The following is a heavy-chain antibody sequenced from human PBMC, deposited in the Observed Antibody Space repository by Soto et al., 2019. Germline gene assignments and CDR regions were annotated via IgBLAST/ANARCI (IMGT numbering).Heavy chain of an antibody. D-gene: IGHD3-22*01. CDR2: FDPEIGET. V-gene: IGHV1-24*01. Sequence: ASVKVSCKVSQFTLSALSMHWVRQAPGKGLEWMGGFDPEIGETLYAQRFQGRVSMTEDTSTDTAYMELGSLRSEDTAVYYCASIRNENYYDRSGYFYWGQGTLVTVSS. CDR3: ASIRNENYYDRSGYFY. J-gene: IGHJ4*02. CDR1: QFTLSALS.